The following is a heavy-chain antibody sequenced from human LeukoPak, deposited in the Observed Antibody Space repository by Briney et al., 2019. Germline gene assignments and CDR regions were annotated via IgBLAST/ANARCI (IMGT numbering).Heavy chain of an antibody. CDR1: GGSINSYY. V-gene: IGHV4-59*01. CDR3: ARGRIAAAGAFEY. D-gene: IGHD6-13*01. CDR2: IYYSGST. J-gene: IGHJ4*02. Sequence: TSETLSLTCTVSGGSINSYYWSWIRQTPGKGLEWIGYIYYSGSTNYNPSLKSRVTISVDTSKNQFSLNLFSVTATDTAVYYCARGRIAAAGAFEYWGQGTLVTVSS.